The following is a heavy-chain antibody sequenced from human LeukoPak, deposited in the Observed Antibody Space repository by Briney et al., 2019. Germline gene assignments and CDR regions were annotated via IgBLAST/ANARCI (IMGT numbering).Heavy chain of an antibody. V-gene: IGHV3-30*03. CDR2: ISYDGSNK. Sequence: PGESLRLSCAVSGFTFSSYGMHWVRQAPGKGLEWVAVISYDGSNKYYADSVKGRFTISRDNAKNSLYLQMNSLRAEDTAVYYCARDRLWSYGGNPGYFDYWGQGTLVTVSS. CDR3: ARDRLWSYGGNPGYFDY. CDR1: GFTFSSYG. J-gene: IGHJ4*02. D-gene: IGHD4-23*01.